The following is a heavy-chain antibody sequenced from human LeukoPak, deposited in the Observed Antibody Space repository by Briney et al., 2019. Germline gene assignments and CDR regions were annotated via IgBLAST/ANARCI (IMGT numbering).Heavy chain of an antibody. Sequence: GESLRLSCAASGFTFSSYEMNWVRQAPGKGLEWVSYISSSGSTIYYADSVKGRFTISRDNAKNSLYLQMNSLRAEDTAVYYCARVRGGYNSFYFDYWGQGALVTVSS. V-gene: IGHV3-48*03. D-gene: IGHD5-24*01. J-gene: IGHJ4*02. CDR1: GFTFSSYE. CDR3: ARVRGGYNSFYFDY. CDR2: ISSSGSTI.